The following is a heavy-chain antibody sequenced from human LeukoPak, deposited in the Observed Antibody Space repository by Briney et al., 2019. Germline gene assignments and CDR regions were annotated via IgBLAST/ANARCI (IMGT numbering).Heavy chain of an antibody. CDR3: AIRTARPYYYGSGSSPFRYYYMDV. CDR2: IIPIFGTA. Sequence: GSSVEVSCKASGGTFSSYAISWVRQAPGQGLEWMGGIIPIFGTANYAQKFQGRVTITTDESTSTAYMELSSLRSEDTAVYYCAIRTARPYYYGSGSSPFRYYYMDVWGKGTTVTVSS. CDR1: GGTFSSYA. D-gene: IGHD3-10*01. V-gene: IGHV1-69*05. J-gene: IGHJ6*03.